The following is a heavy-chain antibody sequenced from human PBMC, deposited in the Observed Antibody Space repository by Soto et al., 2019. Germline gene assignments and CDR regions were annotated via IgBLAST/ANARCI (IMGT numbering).Heavy chain of an antibody. Sequence: QVQLIQSEAEVKKPGSSVRVSCTASGGIFGSHGFSWVRQAPGQRLEWVGGFIPIFRTLTYTEKFQARVRIAADESTNTVYLDLSSLTSEDTAVYYCVRDRRIYYSDPHDVFVAPDYEVWGQGTMVSVSS. CDR1: GGIFGSHG. D-gene: IGHD3-22*01. J-gene: IGHJ3*01. CDR3: VRDRRIYYSDPHDVFVAPDYEV. CDR2: FIPIFRTL. V-gene: IGHV1-69*01.